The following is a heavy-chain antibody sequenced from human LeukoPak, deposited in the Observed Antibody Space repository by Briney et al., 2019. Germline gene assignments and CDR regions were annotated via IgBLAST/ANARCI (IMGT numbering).Heavy chain of an antibody. CDR3: ARWAVREPNDAFDI. CDR1: GFTFSSYS. V-gene: IGHV3-21*04. Sequence: TGGSLRLSCAASGFTFSSYSMNWVRQAPGKGLEWVSSISSSSSYIYYADSVKGRFTISRDNAKNSLYLQMNSLRAEDTAVYYCARWAVREPNDAFDIWGQGTMVTVSS. J-gene: IGHJ3*02. D-gene: IGHD3-10*01. CDR2: ISSSSSYI.